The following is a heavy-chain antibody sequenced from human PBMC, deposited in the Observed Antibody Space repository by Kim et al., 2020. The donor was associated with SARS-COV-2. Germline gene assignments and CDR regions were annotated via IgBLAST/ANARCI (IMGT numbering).Heavy chain of an antibody. CDR2: IGGIGGSI. V-gene: IGHV3-9*01. CDR1: GFTFDDYA. J-gene: IGHJ2*01. Sequence: GGSLRLSCAASGFTFDDYAMHWVRQAPGKGLGGVSGIGGIGGSIGYPAPGKGRFTISRDNAKNSLYLKMTILRPEATAFYSLAKDKKGGIENGYFVLGG. D-gene: IGHD2-15*01. CDR3: AKDKKGGIENGYFVL.